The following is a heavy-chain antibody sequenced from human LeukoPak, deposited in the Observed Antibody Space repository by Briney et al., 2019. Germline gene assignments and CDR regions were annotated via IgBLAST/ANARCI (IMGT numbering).Heavy chain of an antibody. CDR1: GFTFDDYA. Sequence: TGGSLRLSCAASGFTFDDYAMHWVRQAPGKGLEWVSGISWNSGSIGYADSVKGRFTISRDNAKNSLYLQMNSLRAEDTALYYCAKDGWMEAAAGAEYYFDYWGQGTLVTVSS. V-gene: IGHV3-9*01. CDR2: ISWNSGSI. J-gene: IGHJ4*02. D-gene: IGHD6-13*01. CDR3: AKDGWMEAAAGAEYYFDY.